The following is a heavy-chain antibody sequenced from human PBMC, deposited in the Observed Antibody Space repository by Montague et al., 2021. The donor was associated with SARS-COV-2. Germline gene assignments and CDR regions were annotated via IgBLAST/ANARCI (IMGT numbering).Heavy chain of an antibody. CDR2: ISDRGSA. J-gene: IGHJ4*02. CDR1: GDSISASDYY. D-gene: IGHD3-16*02. CDR3: ARHVTFGGVVVALVY. Sequence: SETLSLTCIVSGDSISASDYYWGWIRQPPGKGLEWIGSISDRGSATYKASLQSRLTISVDTSKNQFSLKVTSVTAADTAVYYCARHVTFGGVVVALVYWGQGHLVSVSS. V-gene: IGHV4-39*01.